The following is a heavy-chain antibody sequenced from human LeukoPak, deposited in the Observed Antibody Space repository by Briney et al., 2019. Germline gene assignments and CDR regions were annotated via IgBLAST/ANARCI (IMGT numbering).Heavy chain of an antibody. CDR2: IYYSGST. D-gene: IGHD1-26*01. Sequence: TSETLSLTCTVSGGSISSSSYSWGWIRQPPGKGLEWIGSIYYSGSTYHNPSLKSRVTISVDTSKNQFSLKLSSVTAADTAVYYCARRLGAAVDYWGQGTLVTVSS. V-gene: IGHV4-39*01. J-gene: IGHJ4*02. CDR3: ARRLGAAVDY. CDR1: GGSISSSSYS.